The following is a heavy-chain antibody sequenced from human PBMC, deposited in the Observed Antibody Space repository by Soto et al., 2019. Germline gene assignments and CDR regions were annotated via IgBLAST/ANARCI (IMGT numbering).Heavy chain of an antibody. J-gene: IGHJ6*02. CDR3: ARDMRRLWFGEKSYGMDV. CDR1: GFTFSSYS. CDR2: ISSSSSYI. V-gene: IGHV3-21*01. D-gene: IGHD3-10*01. Sequence: LRLSCAASGFTFSSYSMNWVRQAPGKGLEWVSSISSSSSYIYYADSVKGRFTISRDNAKNSLYLQMNSLRAEDTAVYYCARDMRRLWFGEKSYGMDVWGQGTTVTVSS.